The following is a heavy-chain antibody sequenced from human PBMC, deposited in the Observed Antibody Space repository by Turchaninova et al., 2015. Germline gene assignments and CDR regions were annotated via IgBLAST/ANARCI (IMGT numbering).Heavy chain of an antibody. V-gene: IGHV1-46*01. CDR3: ARGTLAARSSSDY. J-gene: IGHJ4*02. D-gene: IGHD6-6*01. CDR2: INPHDGST. Sequence: QVQLVQSGAEVKKPGASVKVSCTASGYTFTSYYMDWVRQAPGQGLEWMGIINPHDGSTNYAQKFQGRIAMARDTSTSTVYVELSSLRSEDTAIYYCARGTLAARSSSDYWGQGTLVTVSS. CDR1: GYTFTSYY.